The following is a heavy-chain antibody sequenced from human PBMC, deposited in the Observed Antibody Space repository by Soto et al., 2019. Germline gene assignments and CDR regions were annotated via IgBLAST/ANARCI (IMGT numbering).Heavy chain of an antibody. CDR2: ISGSGGST. V-gene: IGHV3-23*01. Sequence: GGSLRLSCAASGFTFSSYAMSWVRQAPGKGLEWVSAISGSGGSTYYADSVKGRFTISRDNSKNTLYLQMNSLRAEDTAVYYCAKGRAEYSSGWYGPYYFDYWGQGSLVTVSS. CDR1: GFTFSSYA. D-gene: IGHD6-19*01. CDR3: AKGRAEYSSGWYGPYYFDY. J-gene: IGHJ4*02.